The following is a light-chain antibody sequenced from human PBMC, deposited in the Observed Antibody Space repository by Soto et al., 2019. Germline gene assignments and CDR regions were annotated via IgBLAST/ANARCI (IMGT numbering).Light chain of an antibody. CDR2: GAS. CDR1: QSVSSN. Sequence: EKVMTQSPATLSVSPGERATLSCRASQSVSSNLAWYQQKPGQAPRLLIYGASTRATGIPARFSGSGSGTEFPLTISSLQSEDFAVYYCQQYDNWPLTFGGGTKVELK. CDR3: QQYDNWPLT. V-gene: IGKV3-15*01. J-gene: IGKJ4*01.